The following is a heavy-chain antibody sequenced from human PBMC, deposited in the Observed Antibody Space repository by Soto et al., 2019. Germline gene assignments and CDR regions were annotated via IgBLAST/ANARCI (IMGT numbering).Heavy chain of an antibody. D-gene: IGHD3-10*01. Sequence: ASVKVSCKASGYTFTSYGISWVRQAPGQGLEWMGWISAYNGNTSYAQKLQGRVTMTTDTSTSTAYMELRSLRSDDTAVYYCARARVLLWFGENDAFDIWGQGTMVTVSS. J-gene: IGHJ3*02. CDR1: GYTFTSYG. CDR3: ARARVLLWFGENDAFDI. V-gene: IGHV1-18*01. CDR2: ISAYNGNT.